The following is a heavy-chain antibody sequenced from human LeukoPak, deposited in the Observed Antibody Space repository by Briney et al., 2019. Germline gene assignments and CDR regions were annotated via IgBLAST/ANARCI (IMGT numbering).Heavy chain of an antibody. V-gene: IGHV1-2*06. CDR2: INPNSGGT. D-gene: IGHD4-17*01. J-gene: IGHJ5*02. CDR3: ARSRNDYGDYVRFDP. Sequence: ASVKVSCKASGYTFTGYYMHWVRQAPGQGLEWMGRINPNSGGTNYAQKFQGRVTMTRDTSISTAYMELSRLRSDDTAVYYCARSRNDYGDYVRFDPWGQGTLATVSS. CDR1: GYTFTGYY.